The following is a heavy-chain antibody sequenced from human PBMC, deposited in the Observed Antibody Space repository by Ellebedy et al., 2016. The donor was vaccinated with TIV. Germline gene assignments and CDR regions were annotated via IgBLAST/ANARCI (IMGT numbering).Heavy chain of an antibody. CDR3: ARGYSYESDY. Sequence: AASVKVSCKTSGYIFTTYAMHWVRQAPGQSLEWMGWINLGIGDTKYSQNFQGRLTITSDASASTVYMELSSLRSGDTAVYFCARGYSYESDYWGQGTLVTVSS. CDR1: GYIFTTYA. CDR2: INLGIGDT. V-gene: IGHV1-3*01. J-gene: IGHJ4*02. D-gene: IGHD5-18*01.